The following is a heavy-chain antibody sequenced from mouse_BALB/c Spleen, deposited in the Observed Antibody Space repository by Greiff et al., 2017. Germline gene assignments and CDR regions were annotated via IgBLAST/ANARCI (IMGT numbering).Heavy chain of an antibody. CDR2: ISYSGST. Sequence: DVQLQESGPGLVKPSQSLSLSCTVSGYSFTSDYAWNGLRQFPGNQLGWICYISYSGSTSYNPSLKSRISITRDTSKNQFFLQLNSVTTEDTATYYCARRSGDYWGQGTSVTVSS. J-gene: IGHJ4*01. CDR1: GYSFTSDYA. V-gene: IGHV3-2*02. D-gene: IGHD1-3*01. CDR3: ARRSGDY.